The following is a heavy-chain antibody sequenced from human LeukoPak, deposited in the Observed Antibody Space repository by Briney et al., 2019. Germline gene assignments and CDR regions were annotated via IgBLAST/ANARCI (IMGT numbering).Heavy chain of an antibody. V-gene: IGHV1-46*01. CDR1: GYTFTSYY. D-gene: IGHD6-13*01. CDR2: INPSGGST. J-gene: IGHJ4*02. CDR3: ARGSSSLGYFDY. Sequence: GASVKVSCKASGYTFTSYYMHWVRQAPGQGLERMGIINPSGGSTSYAQKFQGRVTMTRDMSTSTVYMELSSLRSEDTAVYYCARGSSSLGYFDYWGQGTLVTVSS.